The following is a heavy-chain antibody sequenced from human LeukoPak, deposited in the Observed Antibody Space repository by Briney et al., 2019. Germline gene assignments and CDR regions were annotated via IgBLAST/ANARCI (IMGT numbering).Heavy chain of an antibody. CDR1: GFTFSTYG. CDR3: ARADCSSTSCYRDGTVFDY. D-gene: IGHD2-2*01. V-gene: IGHV3-33*01. CDR2: IWYDGSNK. J-gene: IGHJ4*02. Sequence: PGGSLRLSCAASGFTFSTYGIHWVRQAPGKGLEWVAIIWYDGSNKYYADSVRGRFTISRDNSKNTLYLQMNSLRAEDTVMYYCARADCSSTSCYRDGTVFDYWGQGTLVTVSS.